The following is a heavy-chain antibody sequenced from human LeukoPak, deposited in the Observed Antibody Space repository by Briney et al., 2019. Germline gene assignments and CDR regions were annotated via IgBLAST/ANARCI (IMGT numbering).Heavy chain of an antibody. CDR3: ARDTNSAGAYFDY. D-gene: IGHD2-21*01. J-gene: IGHJ4*02. CDR2: ISSSSRYI. V-gene: IGHV3-21*01. CDR1: GFTFSSYS. Sequence: GGSLRLSCAASGFTFSSYSMNWVRQAAGKGLEWVSSISSSSRYIYYADSVKGRFTISRDNAKNSLYLQMNSLRAEDTAVYYCARDTNSAGAYFDYWGQGTLVTVSS.